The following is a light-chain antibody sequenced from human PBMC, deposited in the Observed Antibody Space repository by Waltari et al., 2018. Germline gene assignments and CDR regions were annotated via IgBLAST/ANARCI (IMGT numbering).Light chain of an antibody. CDR3: HQCGGSQRT. CDR1: QTVENRF. CDR2: DAS. V-gene: IGKV3-20*01. J-gene: IGKJ4*01. Sequence: ENGLTQSPGTLSLSPGERAILSCRASQTVENRFLAGYQLKPGPAPRLLIHDASSMATGIADRFSGSGSGTDFTLTISRLEPEDSAVYYCHQCGGSQRTFGGGTRVKIK.